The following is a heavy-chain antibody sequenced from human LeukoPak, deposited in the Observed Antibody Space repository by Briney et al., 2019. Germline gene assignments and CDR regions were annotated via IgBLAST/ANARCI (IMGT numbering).Heavy chain of an antibody. D-gene: IGHD6-6*01. CDR1: GFTFSSYA. Sequence: PGGSLRLSCAASGFTFSSYAMSWVRQAPGKGLEWVSAISGSGGSTYYADSVKGRFTISRDNSKNTLYLRMNSLRAEDTAVYYCARSSIAARPGWFDPWGQGTLVTVSS. J-gene: IGHJ5*02. V-gene: IGHV3-23*01. CDR2: ISGSGGST. CDR3: ARSSIAARPGWFDP.